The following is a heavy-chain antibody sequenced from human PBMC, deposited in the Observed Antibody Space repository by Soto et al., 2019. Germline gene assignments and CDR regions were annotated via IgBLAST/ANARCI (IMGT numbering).Heavy chain of an antibody. D-gene: IGHD4-4*01. CDR2: IYYSGST. CDR1: GGSISSYY. V-gene: IGHV4-59*08. J-gene: IGHJ5*02. CDR3: ARFGTVTTENWFDP. Sequence: SETLSLTCTVSGGSISSYYWSWIRQPPGKGLEWIGYIYYSGSTNYNPSLKSRVTISVDTSKNQFSLKLSSVTAADTAVYYCARFGTVTTENWFDPWGQGTLVTVSS.